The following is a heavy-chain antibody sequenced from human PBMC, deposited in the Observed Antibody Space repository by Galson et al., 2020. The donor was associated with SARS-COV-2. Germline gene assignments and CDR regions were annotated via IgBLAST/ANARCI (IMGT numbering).Heavy chain of an antibody. V-gene: IGHV7-4-1*02. D-gene: IGHD3-16*01. CDR3: ARVRYYYGMDV. CDR2: INTNTGNP. CDR1: GYTCTTYA. J-gene: IGHJ6*02. Sequence: ASVKVSCKASGYTCTTYAMNWVRQAPRQGLEWMGWINTNTGNPTYAQGFTGRFVFSLDTSVNTAYLQISSLKAEDTAVYYCARVRYYYGMDVWGQGTTVTVSS.